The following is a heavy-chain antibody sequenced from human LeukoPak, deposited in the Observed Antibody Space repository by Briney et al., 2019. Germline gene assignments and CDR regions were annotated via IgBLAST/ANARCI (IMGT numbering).Heavy chain of an antibody. D-gene: IGHD4/OR15-4a*01. V-gene: IGHV3-48*03. J-gene: IGHJ4*02. Sequence: GGALRLSCAPSGFTFSSYEMTWVRQAPGRELERVSYSSSSGRTIYYADSVKGRFTISRDNAKNSLYLQMNSLRAEDTAVYYCARRAGAYSHPYDYWGQGTLVTVSS. CDR2: SSSSGRTI. CDR1: GFTFSSYE. CDR3: ARRAGAYSHPYDY.